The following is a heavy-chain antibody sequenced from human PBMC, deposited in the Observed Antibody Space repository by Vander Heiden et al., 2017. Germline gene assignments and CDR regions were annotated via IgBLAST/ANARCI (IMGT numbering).Heavy chain of an antibody. CDR1: GFTFSSHG. Sequence: QVQLVESGGGVVQPGRSLRLSCAASGFTFSSHGMHWVRQAPGKGLEWVAVIGYDGSNKYYADSVKGRFTISRDNSKNTLYLQMNSLRAEDTAVYYCARGSYCGGDCLDYWGQGTLVTVSS. CDR3: ARGSYCGGDCLDY. CDR2: IGYDGSNK. D-gene: IGHD2-21*02. J-gene: IGHJ4*02. V-gene: IGHV3-33*01.